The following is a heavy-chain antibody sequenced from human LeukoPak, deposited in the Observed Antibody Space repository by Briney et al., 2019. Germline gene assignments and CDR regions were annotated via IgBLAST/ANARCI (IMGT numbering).Heavy chain of an antibody. CDR1: GGSISRGDYY. D-gene: IGHD3-10*01. J-gene: IGHJ4*02. V-gene: IGHV4-30-4*08. CDR2: IYYSGST. CDR3: ARLLLWFGELSEADY. Sequence: PSETLSLTCTVSGGSISRGDYYWSWIRQPPGKGLEWIGYIYYSGSTYYNPSLTSRVTISVDTSKNQFSLKLSSVTAADTAVYYCARLLLWFGELSEADYWGQGTLVTASP.